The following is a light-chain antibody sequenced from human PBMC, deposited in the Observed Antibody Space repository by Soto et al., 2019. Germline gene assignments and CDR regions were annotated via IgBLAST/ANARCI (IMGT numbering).Light chain of an antibody. Sequence: DIQMTQSPSSLSASVGDRVTITCRASQSISSYLNWYQQKPGKDPKLLIYAASSLQSGVPSRFSCSGSGTDFTLTISSLQPEEFATYYCQQSYSTPLTFGGGTKV. CDR2: AAS. CDR1: QSISSY. V-gene: IGKV1-39*01. CDR3: QQSYSTPLT. J-gene: IGKJ4*01.